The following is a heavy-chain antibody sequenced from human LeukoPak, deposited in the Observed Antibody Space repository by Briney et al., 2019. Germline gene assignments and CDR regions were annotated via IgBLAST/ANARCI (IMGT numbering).Heavy chain of an antibody. CDR1: GGSISSYY. Sequence: PSETLSLTCAVSGGSISSYYWSWIRQPPGKGLEWIGYIYYSGSTNYSPSLKSRVTISVDTSKNQFSLKLSSVTAADTAVYYCARQYYYDSSGYLYYFDYWGQGTLVTVSS. V-gene: IGHV4-59*08. D-gene: IGHD3-22*01. CDR3: ARQYYYDSSGYLYYFDY. J-gene: IGHJ4*02. CDR2: IYYSGST.